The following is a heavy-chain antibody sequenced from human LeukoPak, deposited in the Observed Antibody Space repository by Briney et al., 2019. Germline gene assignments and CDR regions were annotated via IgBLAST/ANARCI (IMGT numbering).Heavy chain of an antibody. CDR1: GGSISSYY. J-gene: IGHJ6*02. Sequence: PSETLSLTCTVSGGSISSYYWSWIRQPPGKGLEWIGYIYYSGSTNYNPSLKSRVTIPVDTSKNQFSLKLSSVTAADTAVYYCARGHIAQPTSPYYYYYGMDVWGQGTTVTVSS. CDR3: ARGHIAQPTSPYYYYYGMDV. CDR2: IYYSGST. V-gene: IGHV4-59*01.